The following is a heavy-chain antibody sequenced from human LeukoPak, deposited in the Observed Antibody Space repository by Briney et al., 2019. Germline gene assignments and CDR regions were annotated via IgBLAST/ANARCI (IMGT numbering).Heavy chain of an antibody. Sequence: SGPTLVKPTPTLTLTCTFSGFSLSTRAVGAGWIRQPPGKALEWLALIYWDDDKRYSPSLKSRLTITKDTSKNQVVLTMTNMDPVDTATYYCAHSQPGSFKLPGLFDYWGQGTLVTVSS. CDR3: AHSQPGSFKLPGLFDY. V-gene: IGHV2-5*02. CDR2: IYWDDDK. CDR1: GFSLSTRAVG. J-gene: IGHJ4*02. D-gene: IGHD3-10*01.